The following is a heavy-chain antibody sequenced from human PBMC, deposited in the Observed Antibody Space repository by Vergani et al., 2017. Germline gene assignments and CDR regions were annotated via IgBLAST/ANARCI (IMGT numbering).Heavy chain of an antibody. D-gene: IGHD2-21*02. J-gene: IGHJ6*02. CDR2: IIPVLGKT. CDR1: GYSFTSYW. Sequence: VQLVQSGAEVKKPGESLKISCKGSGYSFTSYWIGWVRQVPGQGLEWMGRIIPVLGKTKYAQDFQGRLTITADTSTSTAYMELTSLRSQDTAVYYCARDPRGYGGDPEDYYYGMDVWGQGTTVTVSS. V-gene: IGHV1-69*09. CDR3: ARDPRGYGGDPEDYYYGMDV.